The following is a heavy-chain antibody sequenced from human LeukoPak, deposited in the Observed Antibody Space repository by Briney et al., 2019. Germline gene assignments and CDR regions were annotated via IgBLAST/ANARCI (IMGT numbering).Heavy chain of an antibody. J-gene: IGHJ4*02. CDR2: INPNSGGT. V-gene: IGHV1-2*02. CDR3: ARVAYYGSGSYFSF. D-gene: IGHD3-10*01. Sequence: EASVKVSCKASGYTCTGFYIHWVRQAPGQGLEWMGWINPNSGGTNYAQKFQGRVTMTRDTSISTAYMELSRLRSDDTAVYYCARVAYYGSGSYFSFWGQGTLVTVSS. CDR1: GYTCTGFY.